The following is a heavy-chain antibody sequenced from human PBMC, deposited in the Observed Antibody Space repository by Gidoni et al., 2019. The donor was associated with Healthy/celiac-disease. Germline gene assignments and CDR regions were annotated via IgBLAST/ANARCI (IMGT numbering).Heavy chain of an antibody. J-gene: IGHJ5*02. CDR2: IYHSGST. Sequence: QVQLQESGPGLVKPSGTLSLTCAVSGGSISSSNWWSWVRQPPGKGLEWIGEIYHSGSTNYNPSLKSRVTISVDKSKNQFSLKLSSVTAADTAVYYCARDLAPIKSMTTVTNTENWFDPWGQGTLVTVSS. CDR1: GGSISSSNW. CDR3: ARDLAPIKSMTTVTNTENWFDP. D-gene: IGHD4-17*01. V-gene: IGHV4-4*02.